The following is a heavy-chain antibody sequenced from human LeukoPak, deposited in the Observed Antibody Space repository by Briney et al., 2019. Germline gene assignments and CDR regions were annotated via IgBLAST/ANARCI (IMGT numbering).Heavy chain of an antibody. V-gene: IGHV3-23*01. Sequence: PGGSLRLSCAASGFTFSSYAMSWVRQAPGKGLAWVSTISGSGDRTYYADSVRGRFTISRDNSKNTLYLQMNSLRAEDTAVYYCARAAQGGHSPHPYYFDYWGQGTLVTVSS. CDR3: ARAAQGGHSPHPYYFDY. J-gene: IGHJ4*02. CDR1: GFTFSSYA. D-gene: IGHD3-16*01. CDR2: ISGSGDRT.